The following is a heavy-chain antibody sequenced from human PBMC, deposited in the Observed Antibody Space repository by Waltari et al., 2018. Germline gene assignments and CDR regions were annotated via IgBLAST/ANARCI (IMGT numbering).Heavy chain of an antibody. V-gene: IGHV1-8*01. J-gene: IGHJ6*02. CDR3: AREYSNSLVYYYGMDV. CDR1: GYTLTSYD. Sequence: QVQLVQSGAEVKKPGASVKVSCKASGYTLTSYDINWVRQATGQGLEWMGWMNPNSGNKGYAQKVQGGDTMTRNTAISTAYMELSILRSEDTAVYYCAREYSNSLVYYYGMDVGGQGPTVTVSS. D-gene: IGHD4-4*01. CDR2: MNPNSGNK.